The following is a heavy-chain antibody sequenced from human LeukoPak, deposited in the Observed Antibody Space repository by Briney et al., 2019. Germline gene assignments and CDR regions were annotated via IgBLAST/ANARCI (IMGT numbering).Heavy chain of an antibody. J-gene: IGHJ4*02. V-gene: IGHV4-59*01. Sequence: PSETLSPTCTVSGGSISGYYWSWIRQPPGKGLEWIGYFYYSGSTSYNPSLKSRVSISVDTSKNQFSLKLTSVTAADTAVYYCARVGYTSGWRFDYWGQGTLVTVSS. CDR2: FYYSGST. D-gene: IGHD6-19*01. CDR3: ARVGYTSGWRFDY. CDR1: GGSISGYY.